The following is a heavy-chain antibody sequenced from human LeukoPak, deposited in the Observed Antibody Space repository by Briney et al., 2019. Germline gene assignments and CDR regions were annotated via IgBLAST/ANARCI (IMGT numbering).Heavy chain of an antibody. D-gene: IGHD5-18*01. CDR1: GFTFSSYA. Sequence: GSLRLSCAASGFTFSSYAMSWVRQAPGKGLEWVSAISGSGGSTYYADSVKGRFTISRDNSKNTLYLQMNSLRAEDTAVYYCAKGPKGIQLWLREFDYWGQGTLVTVSS. CDR3: AKGPKGIQLWLREFDY. V-gene: IGHV3-23*01. J-gene: IGHJ4*02. CDR2: ISGSGGST.